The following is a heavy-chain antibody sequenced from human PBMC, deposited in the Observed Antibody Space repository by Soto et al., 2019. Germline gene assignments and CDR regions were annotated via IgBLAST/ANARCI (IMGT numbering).Heavy chain of an antibody. Sequence: ASVKVSCKASGYTFSSYPIHWVRQAPGQRLEWMGWINAGTGNTKYSQKFQGRVTITRDTSASTAYMELSSLSSEDTAIYYCARWAYGMDVWGQGTTVTVSS. CDR1: GYTFSSYP. CDR2: INAGTGNT. J-gene: IGHJ6*02. V-gene: IGHV1-3*01. CDR3: ARWAYGMDV.